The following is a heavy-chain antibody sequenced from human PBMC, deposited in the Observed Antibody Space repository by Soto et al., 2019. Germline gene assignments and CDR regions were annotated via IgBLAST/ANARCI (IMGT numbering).Heavy chain of an antibody. CDR2: INAGNGNT. CDR3: ARWVDCSGGSCYFIFDY. J-gene: IGHJ4*02. V-gene: IGHV1-3*01. Sequence: QVQLVQSGAEVKKPGASVKVSCKASGYTFTSYAMHWVRRAPGQRLEWMGWINAGNGNTKYSQKFQGRVTITRDTSASTAYMELSSLRSEDTAVYYCARWVDCSGGSCYFIFDYWGQGTLVTVSS. D-gene: IGHD2-15*01. CDR1: GYTFTSYA.